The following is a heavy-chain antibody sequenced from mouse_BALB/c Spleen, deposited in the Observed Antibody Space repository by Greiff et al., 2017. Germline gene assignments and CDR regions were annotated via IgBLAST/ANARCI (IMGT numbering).Heavy chain of an antibody. J-gene: IGHJ2*01. V-gene: IGHV5-6*01. CDR3: ARADSYFDY. CDR2: ISSGGSYT. CDR1: GFTFSSYG. Sequence: EVHLVESGGDLVKPGGSLKLSCAASGFTFSSYGMSWVRQTPDKRLEWVATISSGGSYTYYPDSVKGRFTISRDNAKNTLYLQMSSLKSEDTAMYYCARADSYFDYWGQGTTLTVSS.